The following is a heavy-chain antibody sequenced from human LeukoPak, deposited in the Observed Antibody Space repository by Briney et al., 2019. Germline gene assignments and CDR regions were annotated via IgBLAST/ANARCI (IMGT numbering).Heavy chain of an antibody. CDR3: ARVSTTVTPNDY. J-gene: IGHJ4*02. Sequence: PGGSLRLSCAASGFTVSSNYMSWVRQAPGKGLKWVSVIYSGGSTYYADSVKGRFTISRDNSKNTLYLQMNSLRAEDTAVYYCARVSTTVTPNDYWGQGTLVTVSS. D-gene: IGHD4-17*01. V-gene: IGHV3-53*01. CDR1: GFTVSSNY. CDR2: IYSGGST.